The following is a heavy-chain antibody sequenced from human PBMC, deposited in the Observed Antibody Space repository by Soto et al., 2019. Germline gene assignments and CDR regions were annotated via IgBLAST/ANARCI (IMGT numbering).Heavy chain of an antibody. D-gene: IGHD2-2*01. CDR3: AKDRVIQLLPIWPDP. J-gene: IGHJ5*02. Sequence: LRLSCAASGFSFNKYGMHWVRQAPGKGLEWVAYVSSDGSNQYYADSVKGRFTISRDNSKSTLFLQLDSLRVDGTAVYYCAKDRVIQLLPIWPDPWGQGTLVTVSS. CDR2: VSSDGSNQ. CDR1: GFSFNKYG. V-gene: IGHV3-30*18.